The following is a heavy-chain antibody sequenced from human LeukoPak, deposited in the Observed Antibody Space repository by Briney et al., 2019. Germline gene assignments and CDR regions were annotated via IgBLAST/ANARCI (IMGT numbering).Heavy chain of an antibody. CDR2: IYHSGTT. D-gene: IGHD1-26*01. CDR3: ARDLTSGSYQGGAFDI. J-gene: IGHJ3*02. V-gene: IGHV4-30-2*01. Sequence: SETLSLTCAVSGGSVSSGGYSWSWIRQPPGTGLKWIGYIYHSGTTYYNPSLKSRVTMSVDRSKKQFSLKLTSVTAADTAVYYCARDLTSGSYQGGAFDIWGQGTMVTVSS. CDR1: GGSVSSGGYS.